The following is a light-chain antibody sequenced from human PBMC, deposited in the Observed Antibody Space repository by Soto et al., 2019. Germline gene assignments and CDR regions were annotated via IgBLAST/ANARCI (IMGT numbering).Light chain of an antibody. Sequence: QSVLTQPPSVSGAQGQRVTISCTGSSSNIGAGYDVHWYQQLPGTAPKLLIYGNSNRPSGVPDRFSGSKSGTSASLAITGLQAEDEADYYCQSYDSNLSGVVFGGGTKLTVL. CDR2: GNS. CDR3: QSYDSNLSGVV. CDR1: SSNIGAGYD. V-gene: IGLV1-40*01. J-gene: IGLJ2*01.